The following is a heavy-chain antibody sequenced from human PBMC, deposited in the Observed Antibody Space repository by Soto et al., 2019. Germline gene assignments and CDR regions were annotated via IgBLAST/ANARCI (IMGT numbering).Heavy chain of an antibody. CDR2: IYYSGST. CDR3: ARDFRSSWPYYYYGMDV. V-gene: IGHV4-59*01. D-gene: IGHD6-13*01. CDR1: GGSISSYY. J-gene: IGHJ6*02. Sequence: QVQLQESGPGLVKPSETLSLTCTVSGGSISSYYWSWIRQPPGKGLEWIGYIYYSGSTNYNPSLKSRVTISVDTSKNQFSLKLSSVTAADTAVYYCARDFRSSWPYYYYGMDVWGQGTPVTVSS.